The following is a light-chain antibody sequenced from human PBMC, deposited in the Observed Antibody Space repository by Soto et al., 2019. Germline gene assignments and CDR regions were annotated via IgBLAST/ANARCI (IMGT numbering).Light chain of an antibody. CDR2: DVY. Sequence: DIHMTQSPSTLSASVGDRVTIACRASQGILRVLGWYQQKPGRANKLMIFDVYSLASVVSSILSGSGSRTEFSLAISNLQPDDCATYYRQQYENSWTFGQGTKVDIK. CDR3: QQYENSWT. CDR1: QGILRV. J-gene: IGKJ1*01. V-gene: IGKV1-5*01.